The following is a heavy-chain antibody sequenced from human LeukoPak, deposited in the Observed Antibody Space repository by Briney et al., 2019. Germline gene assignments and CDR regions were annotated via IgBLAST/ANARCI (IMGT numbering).Heavy chain of an antibody. J-gene: IGHJ4*02. Sequence: GSLRLPCSGSGFNLRYYGLDLVRPGPSQGVEGVAVIWYDGSHKYYAASVKGRFTISRDNSKNTPYLQMNSLKAEDTAVYYCARDDGNRVIATVLDYWGQGTLVTVSS. V-gene: IGHV3-33*01. CDR3: ARDDGNRVIATVLDY. CDR1: GFNLRYYG. D-gene: IGHD6-13*01. CDR2: IWYDGSHK.